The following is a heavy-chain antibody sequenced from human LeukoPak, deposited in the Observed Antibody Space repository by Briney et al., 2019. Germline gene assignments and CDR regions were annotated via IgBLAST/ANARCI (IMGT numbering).Heavy chain of an antibody. Sequence: PSETLSLTCTVSGGSISNYYWGWIRQPPGKGLEWIGYIYYSGYTNYNPSLKNRVTISLDTSKNQFSLKLRSVTAADTAVYYCARHFSGAAAPLPFDYWGQGTLVTVSS. CDR2: IYYSGYT. CDR3: ARHFSGAAAPLPFDY. D-gene: IGHD6-13*01. V-gene: IGHV4-59*08. CDR1: GGSISNYY. J-gene: IGHJ4*02.